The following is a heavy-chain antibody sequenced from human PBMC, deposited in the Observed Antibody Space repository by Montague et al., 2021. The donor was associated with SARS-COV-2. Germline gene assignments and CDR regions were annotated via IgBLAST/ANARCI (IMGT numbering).Heavy chain of an antibody. Sequence: SLRLSCAASGFAFSSYWMTWVRQAPGKGLEWVANIKQDGSGEYYMDSVKGRFTISRDNGKNSLYLQMNSLRAEDTAVYYCASTGSGLYWGQGTLVTVSS. CDR1: GFAFSSYW. D-gene: IGHD3-10*01. V-gene: IGHV3-7*03. CDR3: ASTGSGLY. J-gene: IGHJ4*02. CDR2: IKQDGSGE.